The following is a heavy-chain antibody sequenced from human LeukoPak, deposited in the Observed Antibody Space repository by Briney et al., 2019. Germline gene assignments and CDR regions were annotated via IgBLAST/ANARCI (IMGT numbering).Heavy chain of an antibody. CDR2: IYYSGST. V-gene: IGHV4-39*01. CDR1: GGSISSSSYY. D-gene: IGHD6-25*01. J-gene: IGHJ5*02. CDR3: ARRSFAAAFDP. Sequence: SETLSLTCIVSGGSISSSSYYWGWIRQPPGKGLEWIGSIYYSGSTYYNPSLRSRVTISVDTSKNQFSLKLSSVTAADTAVYYCARRSFAAAFDPWGQGTLVTVSS.